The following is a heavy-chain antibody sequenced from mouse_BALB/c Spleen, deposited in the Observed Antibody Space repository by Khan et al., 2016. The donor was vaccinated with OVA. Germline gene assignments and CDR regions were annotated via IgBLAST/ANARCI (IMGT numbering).Heavy chain of an antibody. Sequence: QVRLQRSGAELAKPGASVKMSCKASGYTFSTYWIHWVKQRPGQGLEWIGYINPSSGYTYYNQRFNDKATLTADKSSSTAYMQLSSLTSEDSAVYYCARDRIDYWGQGTTLTVSS. CDR1: GYTFSTYW. CDR3: ARDRIDY. CDR2: INPSSGYT. V-gene: IGHV1-7*01. J-gene: IGHJ2*01.